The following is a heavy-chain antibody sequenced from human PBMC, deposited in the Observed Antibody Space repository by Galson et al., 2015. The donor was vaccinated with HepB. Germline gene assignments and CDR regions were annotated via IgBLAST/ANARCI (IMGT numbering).Heavy chain of an antibody. J-gene: IGHJ3*02. CDR2: IWYDGTNK. V-gene: IGHV3-33*03. D-gene: IGHD3-22*01. Sequence: SLRLSCAASGFTFSTYGLHWVRQAPGKGLEWVSVIWYDGTNKYYADSVKGRFTISRDNAKNVMFLQMTSLRAEDTAVYYCATTPFGSGAYWTFEMWGQGTLVTVSS. CDR1: GFTFSTYG. CDR3: ATTPFGSGAYWTFEM.